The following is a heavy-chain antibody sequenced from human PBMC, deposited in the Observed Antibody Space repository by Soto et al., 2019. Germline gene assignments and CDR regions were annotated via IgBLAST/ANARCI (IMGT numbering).Heavy chain of an antibody. Sequence: ASVKASCKASGYTFTSYDINWVRQATGQGLEWMGWMNPNSGNTGYAQKFQGRVTMTRNTSKKTLYLQMNSLRAEDTAVYYCAKDRLAAPRVFDYWGQGTLVTVSS. V-gene: IGHV1-8*01. D-gene: IGHD3-10*01. CDR3: AKDRLAAPRVFDY. CDR1: GYTFTSYD. CDR2: MNPNSGNT. J-gene: IGHJ4*02.